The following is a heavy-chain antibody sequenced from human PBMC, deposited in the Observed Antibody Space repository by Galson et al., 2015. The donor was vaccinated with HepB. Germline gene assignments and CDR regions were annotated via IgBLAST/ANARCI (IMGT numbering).Heavy chain of an antibody. CDR3: AKFTTVAPYYCDY. CDR2: IVVGSGNT. J-gene: IGHJ4*02. V-gene: IGHV1-58*01. CDR1: GFTFTSSA. D-gene: IGHD4-23*01. Sequence: SVTVSCKASGFTFTSSAVQWVRQARGQRLEWIGWIVVGSGNTNYVQKFQERVTITRDMSPSTAYMELSSLRSEDTAVYYCAKFTTVAPYYCDYRGQGALVPATS.